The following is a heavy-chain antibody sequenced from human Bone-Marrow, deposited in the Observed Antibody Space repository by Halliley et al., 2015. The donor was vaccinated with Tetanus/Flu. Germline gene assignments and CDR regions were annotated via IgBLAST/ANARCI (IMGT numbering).Heavy chain of an antibody. CDR1: GDSISKSSYY. J-gene: IGHJ4*02. Sequence: TLSLTCSVSGDSISKSSYYWGWIRQPPGKGLEWIGSIFYSGSTYYNPSLRSRVTISVDTSKNQFSLKLSSATAADTAVYFCVSPGCSYESSGNCDYWGQGTLVTVSS. CDR2: IFYSGST. CDR3: VSPGCSYESSGNCDY. V-gene: IGHV4-39*01. D-gene: IGHD6-25*01.